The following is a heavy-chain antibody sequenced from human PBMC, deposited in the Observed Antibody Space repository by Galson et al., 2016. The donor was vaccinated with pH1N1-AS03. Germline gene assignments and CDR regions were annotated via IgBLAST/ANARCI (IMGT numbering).Heavy chain of an antibody. V-gene: IGHV4-39*01. D-gene: IGHD4-11*01. J-gene: IGHJ3*02. Sequence: SETLSLTCTVPGGSISSRDHYWVWIRQTPGKGLEWIGHIYYSGNSYYNPSLKSRVNFSVDTSKNQFSLKLASVTAADTAVYYCAKTVFTDAFDIWSPGTRVSVSS. CDR1: GGSISSRDHY. CDR2: IYYSGNS. CDR3: AKTVFTDAFDI.